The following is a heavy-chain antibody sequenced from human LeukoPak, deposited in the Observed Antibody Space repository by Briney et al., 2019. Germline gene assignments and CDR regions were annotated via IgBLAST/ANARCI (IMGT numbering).Heavy chain of an antibody. CDR1: GVTVSSNY. D-gene: IGHD6-13*01. J-gene: IGHJ3*02. CDR3: ARATYSSSWYRGAFDI. V-gene: IGHV3-53*01. CDR2: IYSGGST. Sequence: GGSLRLSCAASGVTVSSNYMSWVRQAPGEGVEWVSVIYSGGSTYYADSVKGRFTISRDNSKNTLYLQMNSLRAEDTAVYYCARATYSSSWYRGAFDIWGQGTMVTVSS.